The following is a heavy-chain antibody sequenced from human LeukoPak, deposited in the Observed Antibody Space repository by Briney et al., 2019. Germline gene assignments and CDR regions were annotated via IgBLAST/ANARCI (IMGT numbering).Heavy chain of an antibody. CDR1: GGSISSYY. CDR2: INHSGST. V-gene: IGHV4-34*01. CDR3: AMDYSNYGLYY. Sequence: PSETLSLTCTVSGGSISSYYWSWIRQPPGKGLEWIGEINHSGSTNYNPSLRSRVTISVDTSKNQFSLKLSSVTAADTAVYYCAMDYSNYGLYYWGQGTLVTVSS. D-gene: IGHD4-11*01. J-gene: IGHJ4*02.